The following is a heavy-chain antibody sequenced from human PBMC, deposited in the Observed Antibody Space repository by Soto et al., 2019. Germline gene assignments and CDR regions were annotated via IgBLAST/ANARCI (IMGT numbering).Heavy chain of an antibody. V-gene: IGHV3-11*01. CDR1: GFTFSDSY. D-gene: IGHD3-22*01. CDR3: ARDLGYYDSSGYFDY. CDR2: ISSSDSII. Sequence: QVQLVESGGGLVQPGGSLRLSCAASGFTFSDSYMSWIRQAPGKGLEWVSYISSSDSIIYYSDSVKGRFIISRDNAKNSLYLQMNCLRAEDTAVYYCARDLGYYDSSGYFDYWGRGTLVTVSS. J-gene: IGHJ4*02.